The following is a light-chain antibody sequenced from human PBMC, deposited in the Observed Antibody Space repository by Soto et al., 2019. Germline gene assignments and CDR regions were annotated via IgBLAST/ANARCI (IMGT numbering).Light chain of an antibody. Sequence: DIQMTQSPSTLSAPVGARVTITCRASQTISSWLAWYQQKPGKAPKLLMYEASSLKSGVPSRFSGSGSGTEFTLTISSLQPDDFATYYCQHYNSYSEAFGQGTKVDIK. J-gene: IGKJ1*01. V-gene: IGKV1-5*03. CDR3: QHYNSYSEA. CDR1: QTISSW. CDR2: EAS.